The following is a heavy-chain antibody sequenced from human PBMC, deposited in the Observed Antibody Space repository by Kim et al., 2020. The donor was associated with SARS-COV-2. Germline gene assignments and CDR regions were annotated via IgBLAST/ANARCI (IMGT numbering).Heavy chain of an antibody. CDR3: TSGPYYYDSAAYYHDY. D-gene: IGHD3-22*01. V-gene: IGHV3-49*03. CDR2: IRSKRYGETT. Sequence: GGSLRLSCTTSGLNFGDYAMSWFRQAPGKGREWVAFIRSKRYGETTEYAASVKGRFTISRDDSKRIAYLQMNGLKTEDTAVYYCTSGPYYYDSAAYYHDYWGQGTLLTVSS. CDR1: GLNFGDYA. J-gene: IGHJ4*02.